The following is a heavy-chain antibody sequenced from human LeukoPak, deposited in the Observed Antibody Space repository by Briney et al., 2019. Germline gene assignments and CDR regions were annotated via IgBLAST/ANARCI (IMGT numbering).Heavy chain of an antibody. CDR1: GYTFTGYY. J-gene: IGHJ3*02. CDR2: INPNSGGT. CDR3: ARPRYCRSTSCSNAFDI. Sequence: ASVKVSCTASGYTFTGYYMNWVRQAPGQGLEWMGWINPNSGGTNYAQKFQGRVTMTRDTSISTAYMELSRLRSDDTAVYYCARPRYCRSTSCSNAFDIWGQGTMVTVSS. D-gene: IGHD2-2*01. V-gene: IGHV1-2*02.